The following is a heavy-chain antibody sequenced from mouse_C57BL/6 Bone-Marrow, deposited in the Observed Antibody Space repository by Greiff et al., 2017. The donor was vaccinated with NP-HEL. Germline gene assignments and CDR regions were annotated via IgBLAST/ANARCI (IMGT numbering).Heavy chain of an antibody. D-gene: IGHD3-1*01. CDR2: IYPGGGYT. V-gene: IGHV1-63*01. J-gene: IGHJ1*03. CDR3: ARSGGGYYWYFDV. CDR1: GYTFTNYW. Sequence: VQLQQSGAELVRPGTSVKMSCKASGYTFTNYWIGWAKQRPGHGLEWIGDIYPGGGYTNYNEKFKGKATLTADKSSSTAYMQFSSLTSEDSAIYYCARSGGGYYWYFDVWGTGTTVTVSS.